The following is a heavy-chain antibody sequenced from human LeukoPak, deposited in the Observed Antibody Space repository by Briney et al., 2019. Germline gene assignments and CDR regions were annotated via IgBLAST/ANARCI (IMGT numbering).Heavy chain of an antibody. D-gene: IGHD3-9*01. J-gene: IGHJ5*02. Sequence: GRSLRLSCAVSGFTFDDYAMHWVRQAPGKGLEWVSGISWNSGSIGYADSVKGRFTISRDNAKNSLYLQMNSLRAEDTALYYCAKGGTGYYKYNWFDPWGQGTLVTVSS. CDR3: AKGGTGYYKYNWFDP. CDR1: GFTFDDYA. CDR2: ISWNSGSI. V-gene: IGHV3-9*01.